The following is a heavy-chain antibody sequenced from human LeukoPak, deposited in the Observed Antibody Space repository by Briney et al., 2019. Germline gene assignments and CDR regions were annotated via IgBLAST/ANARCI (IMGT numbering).Heavy chain of an antibody. D-gene: IGHD3-22*01. CDR3: ARERGYYDSSGYSYYYYYMDV. J-gene: IGHJ6*03. CDR1: GFTFSDYW. V-gene: IGHV3-7*03. CDR2: IKQDGSEK. Sequence: GGSLRLSCAASGFTFSDYWMNWVRQAPGKGLEWLANIKQDGSEKYYVDSVKGRFTISRDNAKNSLYLQMNSLRAEDTALYYCARERGYYDSSGYSYYYYYMDVWGKGTTVTVSS.